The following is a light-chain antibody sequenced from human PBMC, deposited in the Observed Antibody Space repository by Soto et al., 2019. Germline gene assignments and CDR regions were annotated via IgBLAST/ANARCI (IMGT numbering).Light chain of an antibody. CDR2: GAS. J-gene: IGKJ5*01. CDR3: QQYNNWASIT. V-gene: IGKV3D-15*01. CDR1: QSVSSY. Sequence: EIVLTQSPGTLSLSPGERATLSFRASQSVSSYLAWYQQKPGQAPRLLIYGASSRTTGIPDRFSGSGSGTDFTLTISCLQSEDFAVYYCQQYNNWASITFGQGTRLEIK.